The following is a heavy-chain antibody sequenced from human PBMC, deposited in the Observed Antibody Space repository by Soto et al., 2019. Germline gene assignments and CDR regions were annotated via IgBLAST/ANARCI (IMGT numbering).Heavy chain of an antibody. J-gene: IGHJ4*02. CDR3: ARGGCSSTTCHRGDY. CDR2: IRQDGSEK. Sequence: EVQLVESGGGLVQPGGSLRLSCAASGFTFSSYWMIWVRQAPEKGLEGVGNIRQDGSEKHYVDSVKGRFTISRDNAKNSLYLQMSSLRAEDTAVYYCARGGCSSTTCHRGDYWGQGTLVTVSS. D-gene: IGHD2-2*01. V-gene: IGHV3-7*03. CDR1: GFTFSSYW.